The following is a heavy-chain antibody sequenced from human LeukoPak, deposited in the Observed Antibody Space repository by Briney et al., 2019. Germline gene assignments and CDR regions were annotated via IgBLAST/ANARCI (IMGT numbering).Heavy chain of an antibody. CDR1: GFSFRSYG. V-gene: IGHV3-30*02. CDR2: IQYDGSNQ. J-gene: IGHJ4*02. Sequence: GGSLRLSCAASGFSFRSYGMHWVRQAPGKGLEWVAYIQYDGSNQQYADSVKGRFSISRDNSKNMLNLQMNSLRAEDTAVYYCAKLLYYYDSSQPYWGQGTLVTVSS. D-gene: IGHD3-22*01. CDR3: AKLLYYYDSSQPY.